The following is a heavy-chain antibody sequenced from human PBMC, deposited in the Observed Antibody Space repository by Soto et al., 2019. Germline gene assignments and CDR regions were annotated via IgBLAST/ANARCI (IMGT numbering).Heavy chain of an antibody. Sequence: SETKSDTNSVADGYISKISYYLSWQKQPPGKGLEWIGYIYFSGSTYYNPSLKSRVTISIDTSKNQFSLKLTSVTAADTAVYYCAGVTYCGGDCSGWFGYWGQGTLVTVS. J-gene: IGHJ4*02. CDR1: DGYISKISYY. CDR2: IYFSGST. V-gene: IGHV4-30-4*01. D-gene: IGHD2-21*02. CDR3: AGVTYCGGDCSGWFGY.